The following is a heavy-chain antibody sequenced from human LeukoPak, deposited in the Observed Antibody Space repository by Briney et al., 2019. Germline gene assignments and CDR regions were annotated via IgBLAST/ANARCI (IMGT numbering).Heavy chain of an antibody. CDR3: ATEFFENGYNY. D-gene: IGHD3-22*01. V-gene: IGHV3-15*01. J-gene: IGHJ4*02. CDR1: GFTFSNAW. CDR2: IKSKTDGGTT. Sequence: GGSLRLSCAASGFTFSNAWMSWVRQAPGKGLEWVGRIKSKTDGGTTDHSAPVKGRFTISRDDSKNTLYLRINSLKTEDTAVYYCATEFFENGYNYWGQGTLVTVSS.